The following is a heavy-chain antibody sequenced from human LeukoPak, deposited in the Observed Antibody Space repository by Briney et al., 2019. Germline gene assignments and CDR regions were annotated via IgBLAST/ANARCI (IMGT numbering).Heavy chain of an antibody. CDR1: GFTFSTYA. J-gene: IGHJ4*02. Sequence: PGGSLRLSCAASGFTFSTYALNWVRQAPGKGLEWVSVIYSGGSTYYADSVKGRFTISRDNSKNTLYLQMNSLRAEDTAVYYCARVGFSDDYWGQGTLVTVSS. D-gene: IGHD2/OR15-2a*01. CDR2: IYSGGST. CDR3: ARVGFSDDY. V-gene: IGHV3-66*01.